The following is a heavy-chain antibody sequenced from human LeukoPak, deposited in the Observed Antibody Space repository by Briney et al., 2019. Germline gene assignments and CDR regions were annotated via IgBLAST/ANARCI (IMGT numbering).Heavy chain of an antibody. Sequence: ASVKVSCKASGYTFTSYDINWVRQATGQGLEWMGWMNPNSGNTGYAQKFQGRVTMTRNTSISTAYMELSSLRSEDTAVYYCARGRRVVVPAANPPRGYYYYMDVWGKGTTVTVSS. D-gene: IGHD2-2*01. CDR3: ARGRRVVVPAANPPRGYYYYMDV. CDR2: MNPNSGNT. V-gene: IGHV1-8*01. CDR1: GYTFTSYD. J-gene: IGHJ6*03.